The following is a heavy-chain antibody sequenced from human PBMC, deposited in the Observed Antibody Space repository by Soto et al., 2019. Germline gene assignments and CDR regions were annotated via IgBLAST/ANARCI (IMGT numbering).Heavy chain of an antibody. CDR3: ARDLDEVGGMDV. Sequence: GGSLRLSCEASGFTFSRYWTHWVRQAPGKGLVWVARINSDGSSITYADSVKGRFTISRDNAKNTVYVQMKSLRAEDTAVYFCARDLDEVGGMDVWGQGTTVTVSS. CDR2: INSDGSSI. CDR1: GFTFSRYW. J-gene: IGHJ6*02. V-gene: IGHV3-74*03.